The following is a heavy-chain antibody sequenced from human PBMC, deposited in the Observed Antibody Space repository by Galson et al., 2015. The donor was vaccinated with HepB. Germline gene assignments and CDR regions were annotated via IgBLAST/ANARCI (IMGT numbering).Heavy chain of an antibody. Sequence: CAISGDSVSSKSVAWNWVRQSPSRGLEWLGRTYLRPRWSNEYAVSVKGRITVNADTCKNQFSLQLSSVTPEDTAVYYCARDLADGMDVWGQGTTVTVSS. D-gene: IGHD6-19*01. CDR2: TYLRPRWSN. V-gene: IGHV6-1*01. CDR3: ARDLADGMDV. J-gene: IGHJ6*02. CDR1: GDSVSSKSVA.